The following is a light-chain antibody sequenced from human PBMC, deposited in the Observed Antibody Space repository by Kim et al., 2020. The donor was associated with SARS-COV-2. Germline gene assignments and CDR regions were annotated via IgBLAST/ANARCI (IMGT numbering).Light chain of an antibody. J-gene: IGLJ1*01. CDR2: DVS. V-gene: IGLV2-14*04. CDR3: SSYTSSSTWV. Sequence: GQSITISCTGTSSDVGGYNYVYWYQQHPGKAPKLMIYDVSKRPSGVSNRFSGSKSGNTASLTISGLQAEDEADYYCSSYTSSSTWVFGTGTKVTVL. CDR1: SSDVGGYNY.